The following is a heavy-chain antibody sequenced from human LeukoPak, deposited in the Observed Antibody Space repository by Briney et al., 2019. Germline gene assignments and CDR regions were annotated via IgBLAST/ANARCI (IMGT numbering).Heavy chain of an antibody. J-gene: IGHJ4*02. CDR3: ARDSYYYDSSGHTFDY. Sequence: SETLSLTCTVSGGSISSSSYYWGWIRQPPGKGLEWIGSIYYSGSTYYNPSLKSRVTISVDTSKNQFSLKLSSVTAADTAVYYCARDSYYYDSSGHTFDYWGQGTLVTVSS. D-gene: IGHD3-22*01. CDR2: IYYSGST. CDR1: GGSISSSSYY. V-gene: IGHV4-39*07.